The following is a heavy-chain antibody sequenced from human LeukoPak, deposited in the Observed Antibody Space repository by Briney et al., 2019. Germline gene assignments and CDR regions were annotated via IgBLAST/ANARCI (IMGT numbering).Heavy chain of an antibody. Sequence: GESLKISCAASGFTFNDFAMHWVRQAPGRGLEYLSAISSDGGSAYYATSVKGRFTISRDNSKNTLYLQMASLRAEDMAVYHCARDRGGSLLFDYWGRGTLVTVSS. V-gene: IGHV3-64*01. CDR2: ISSDGGSA. J-gene: IGHJ4*02. CDR3: ARDRGGSLLFDY. D-gene: IGHD1-26*01. CDR1: GFTFNDFA.